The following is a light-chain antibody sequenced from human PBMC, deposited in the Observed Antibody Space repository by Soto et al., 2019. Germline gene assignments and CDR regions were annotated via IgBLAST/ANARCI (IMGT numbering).Light chain of an antibody. Sequence: DIQMTQSPSSVSASVGDRVTITCRASQGISSWLAWYQQKPGRAPKLLIYTASNLQSGGPSRFSGSGSRTDFSLTISSLQPQDVATYCCHQAKSSPPTFGPGTKVEIK. CDR2: TAS. CDR3: HQAKSSPPT. V-gene: IGKV1D-12*01. CDR1: QGISSW. J-gene: IGKJ1*01.